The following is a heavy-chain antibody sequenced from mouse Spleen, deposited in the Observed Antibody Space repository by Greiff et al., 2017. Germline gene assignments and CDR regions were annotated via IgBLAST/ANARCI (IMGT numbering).Heavy chain of an antibody. CDR3: ARHKTTVDYFDY. V-gene: IGHV5-9-3*01. J-gene: IGHJ2*01. Sequence: EVKLMESGGGLVKPGGSLKLSCAASGFTFSSYAMSWVRQTPEKRLEWVATISSGGSYTYYPDSVKGRFTISRDNAKNTLYLQMSSLRSEDTAMYYCARHKTTVDYFDYWGQGTTLTVSS. CDR2: ISSGGSYT. D-gene: IGHD1-1*01. CDR1: GFTFSSYA.